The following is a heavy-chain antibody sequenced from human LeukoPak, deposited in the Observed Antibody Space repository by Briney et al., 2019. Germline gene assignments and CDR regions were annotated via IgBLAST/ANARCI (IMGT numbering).Heavy chain of an antibody. J-gene: IGHJ4*02. D-gene: IGHD1-1*01. V-gene: IGHV1-2*02. CDR3: AKVNFRYNSALPSPDY. CDR2: ISPNTGDT. CDR1: GYTFTGYY. Sequence: ASVKVSCKASGYTFTGYYIHWVRQAPGQGLEWMGWISPNTGDTNYAQKFQGRVTMTRDTSISIAYMELSRLRSDDTAMYYCAKVNFRYNSALPSPDYWGQGTLVTVSS.